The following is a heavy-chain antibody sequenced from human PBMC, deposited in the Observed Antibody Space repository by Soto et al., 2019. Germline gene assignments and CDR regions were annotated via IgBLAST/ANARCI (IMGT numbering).Heavy chain of an antibody. CDR3: ARGAAYSTAWDAFDI. V-gene: IGHV1-18*01. CDR1: GYTFNTYG. Sequence: QVQLVQSGAEVKKPGASVTVSCQASGYTFNTYGIVWVRQAPGQGLEWMGRISVYNGNTNFAQSFQGRVTMTTDTSKSTAYMELRSLTSDDTAVYFCARGAAYSTAWDAFDIWGQGTVVTVSS. J-gene: IGHJ3*02. CDR2: ISVYNGNT. D-gene: IGHD6-19*01.